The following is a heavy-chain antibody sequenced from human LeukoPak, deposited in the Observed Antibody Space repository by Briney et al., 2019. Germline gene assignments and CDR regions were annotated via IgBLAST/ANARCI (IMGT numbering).Heavy chain of an antibody. Sequence: SETLSLTCTVSGGSINSADYYWSWIRQPPGKGLEWIGYIYYTGGTYYNPSLKSRVNISIDTSKNQFSVRLSSVTAADTAVYYCARDQGVVTALPGDFDSWGQGTLVTVSA. D-gene: IGHD2-21*02. CDR3: ARDQGVVTALPGDFDS. V-gene: IGHV4-30-4*01. CDR2: IYYTGGT. CDR1: GGSINSADYY. J-gene: IGHJ4*02.